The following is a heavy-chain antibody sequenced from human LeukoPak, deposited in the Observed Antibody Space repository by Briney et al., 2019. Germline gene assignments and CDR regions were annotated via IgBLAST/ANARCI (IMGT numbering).Heavy chain of an antibody. CDR3: ARDRRFYPYGSGSYVDY. CDR2: ISSSSSTI. V-gene: IGHV3-48*01. J-gene: IGHJ4*02. Sequence: GGSLTLSCAASGFTFISYSMNWVRQAPGKGLEWGLYISSSSSTIYYADSVKVRFTISRDNAKNSLYLQMNSLRAEDTAVYYCARDRRFYPYGSGSYVDYWGQGNLVTVSS. D-gene: IGHD3-10*01. CDR1: GFTFISYS.